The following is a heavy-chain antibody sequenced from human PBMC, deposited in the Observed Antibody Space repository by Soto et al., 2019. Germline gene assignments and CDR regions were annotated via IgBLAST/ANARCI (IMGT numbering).Heavy chain of an antibody. D-gene: IGHD2-2*01. V-gene: IGHV3-30*03. J-gene: IGHJ3*01. CDR3: AAMREVDV. CDR1: RFTLHRHA. CDR2: ISYDVYSQ. Sequence: PRRLSYAAPRFTLHRHAMHWVRQSPGKGLEWVALISYDVYSQWYADAVKGRFTISRDNSKNTLFLEINSLRADDTAVFLCAAMREVDVWGQGTMVTVSS.